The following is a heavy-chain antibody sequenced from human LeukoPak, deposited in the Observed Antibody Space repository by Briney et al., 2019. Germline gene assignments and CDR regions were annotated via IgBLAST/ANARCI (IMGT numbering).Heavy chain of an antibody. J-gene: IGHJ4*02. Sequence: ASVKVSCKASGYTFNGYYIHWVRQAPGQGLEWMGWINLNSGGTNYAQKFQGRVTMTRDTSISTAYMELSRLRSDDTAVFYCATSSGWKSNIDYWGQGTLVTVSS. V-gene: IGHV1-2*02. D-gene: IGHD6-19*01. CDR1: GYTFNGYY. CDR3: ATSSGWKSNIDY. CDR2: INLNSGGT.